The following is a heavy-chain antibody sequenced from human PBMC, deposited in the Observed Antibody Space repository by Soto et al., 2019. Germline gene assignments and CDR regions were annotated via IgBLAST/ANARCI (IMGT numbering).Heavy chain of an antibody. V-gene: IGHV3-30*03. CDR1: GFPFTTYG. Sequence: QVQLVESGGGVVQHGRSLRLSCAASGFPFTTYGMHWVREGPGKGLELVAVISYDGSHIYYADSVKGRLTIPRDNSQNSLYLRINSLSPEDTAFYDCVGCQYYFAYRGQGTLVTFSS. CDR3: VGCQYYFAY. CDR2: ISYDGSHI. D-gene: IGHD2-8*01. J-gene: IGHJ4*02.